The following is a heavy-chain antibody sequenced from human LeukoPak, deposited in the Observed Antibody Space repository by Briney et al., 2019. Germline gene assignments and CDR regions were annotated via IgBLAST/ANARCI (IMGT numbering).Heavy chain of an antibody. Sequence: GGSLRLSCAASGFTFSSYAMHWVRQAPGKGLEWVAVISYDGSNKYYADSVKGRFTISRDNSKNTLYLQMNSLRAEDTAVYYCARAPSYGYVGFDYWGQGTLVTVSS. CDR1: GFTFSSYA. CDR2: ISYDGSNK. J-gene: IGHJ4*02. CDR3: ARAPSYGYVGFDY. D-gene: IGHD5-18*01. V-gene: IGHV3-30*04.